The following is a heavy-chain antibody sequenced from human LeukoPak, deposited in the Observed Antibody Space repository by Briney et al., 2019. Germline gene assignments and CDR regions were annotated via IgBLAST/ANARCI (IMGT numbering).Heavy chain of an antibody. Sequence: PSETLSLTCTVSGGAISSYYWSWIRQPAGKGLEWIGRIYTSGSTNYNPSLKSRVAISVDTSKNQFSLKLTSVTAADTAMYYCARDRWVGITMVRGLDYWGQGTLVTVSS. J-gene: IGHJ4*02. D-gene: IGHD3-10*01. CDR1: GGAISSYY. CDR3: ARDRWVGITMVRGLDY. CDR2: IYTSGST. V-gene: IGHV4-4*07.